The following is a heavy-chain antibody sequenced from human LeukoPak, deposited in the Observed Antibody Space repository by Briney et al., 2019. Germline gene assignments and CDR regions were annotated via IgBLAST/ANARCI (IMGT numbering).Heavy chain of an antibody. D-gene: IGHD2-15*01. CDR1: GGSISSGSYY. J-gene: IGHJ4*02. CDR2: IYTSGST. V-gene: IGHV4-61*02. CDR3: ATFYCSDGACFPILDY. Sequence: PSETLSLTCTVSGGSISSGSYYWSWIRQPAGKGLESIGRIYTSGSTNYNPSLKSRVTISIDTSKNQFSLRLTSVTAADTAVYYCATFYCSDGACFPILDYWGQGILVTVSS.